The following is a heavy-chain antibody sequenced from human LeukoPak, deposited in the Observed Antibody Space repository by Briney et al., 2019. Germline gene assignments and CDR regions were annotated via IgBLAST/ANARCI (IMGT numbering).Heavy chain of an antibody. CDR3: ARGVTIFGVVIKFYNWFDP. Sequence: PGGSLRLSCAASGFTFSSYWMHWVRQAPGKGLVWVSRINSDGSSTSYADSAKGRFTISRDNAKNTLYLQMNSLRAEDTAVYYCARGVTIFGVVIKFYNWFDPWGQGTLVTVSS. CDR2: INSDGSST. J-gene: IGHJ5*02. CDR1: GFTFSSYW. D-gene: IGHD3-3*01. V-gene: IGHV3-74*01.